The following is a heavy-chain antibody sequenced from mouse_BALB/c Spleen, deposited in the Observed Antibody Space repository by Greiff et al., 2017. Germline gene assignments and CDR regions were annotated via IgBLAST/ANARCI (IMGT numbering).Heavy chain of an antibody. CDR1: GFTFSSYY. CDR3: ARYYGSSYYAMDY. Sequence: EVKVVESGGGLVKLGGSLKLSCAASGFTFSSYYMSWVRQTPEKRLELVAAINSNGGSTYYPDTVKGRFTISRDNAKNTLYLQMSSLKSEDTALYYCARYYGSSYYAMDYWGQGTSVTVSS. J-gene: IGHJ4*01. V-gene: IGHV5-6-2*01. CDR2: INSNGGST. D-gene: IGHD1-1*01.